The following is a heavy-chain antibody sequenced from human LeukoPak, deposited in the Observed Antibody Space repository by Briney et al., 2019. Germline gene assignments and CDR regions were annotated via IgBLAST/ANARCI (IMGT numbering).Heavy chain of an antibody. CDR2: NGGGGVST. CDR1: GFTFSSYA. V-gene: IGHV3-23*01. J-gene: IGHJ4*01. D-gene: IGHD3-22*01. CDR3: AKRNYYDSSRYYYDY. Sequence: GGSLPLCGAASGFTFSSYAMSWVRQAPGKGLEWVSANGGGGVSTFYADSVKGRFTISRDNSKNTLYLQMNSLRAEDTAVYYCAKRNYYDSSRYYYDYWGNRTLASFSS.